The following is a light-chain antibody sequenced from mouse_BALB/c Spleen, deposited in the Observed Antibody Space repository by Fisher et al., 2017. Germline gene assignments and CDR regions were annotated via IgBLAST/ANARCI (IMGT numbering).Light chain of an antibody. CDR1: QSISNN. CDR3: QNGHSLPYT. CDR2: YAS. V-gene: IGKV5-39*01. J-gene: IGKJ2*01. Sequence: DIVITQTPATLSFPPGDSVSLSCRASQSISNNLHWYQQKSHESPRLLIKYASQSISGIPSRFSGSGSGSDFTLSINSVEPEDVGVYYCQNGHSLPYTFGGGTKLEIK.